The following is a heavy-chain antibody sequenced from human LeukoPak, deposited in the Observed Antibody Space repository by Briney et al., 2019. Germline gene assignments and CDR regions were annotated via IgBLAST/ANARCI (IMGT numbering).Heavy chain of an antibody. CDR2: INPNSGGT. D-gene: IGHD3-10*01. CDR1: GYTFTGYY. V-gene: IGHV1-2*02. Sequence: ASVKVSCKAPGYTFTGYYMHWVRQAPGQGLEWMGWINPNSGGTNYAQKFQGRVTMTRDTSISTAYMELSRLRSDDTAVYYCARSYYYGSGNVDYWGQGTLVTVSS. CDR3: ARSYYYGSGNVDY. J-gene: IGHJ4*02.